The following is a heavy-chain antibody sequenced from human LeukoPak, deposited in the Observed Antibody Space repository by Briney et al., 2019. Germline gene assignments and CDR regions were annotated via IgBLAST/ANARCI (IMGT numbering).Heavy chain of an antibody. J-gene: IGHJ4*02. D-gene: IGHD1-26*01. CDR2: VWYDGRNQ. CDR3: AKALTKSGDSSSMGDY. V-gene: IGHV3-33*06. Sequence: GGSLRLPCAASGLTFSSHRTHWARHPPGKGLEWLALVWYDGRNQYYGDCVKGRFTISRDNSKNTRYLQMNSLRAEDTAVYYCAKALTKSGDSSSMGDYWGQGTLVTVSS. CDR1: GLTFSSHR.